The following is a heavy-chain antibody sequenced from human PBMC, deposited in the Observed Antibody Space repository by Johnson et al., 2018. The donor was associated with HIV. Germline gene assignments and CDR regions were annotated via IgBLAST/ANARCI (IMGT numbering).Heavy chain of an antibody. CDR3: AKDLDTLAPYVAFDI. CDR1: GFTFSSYA. J-gene: IGHJ3*02. Sequence: VQLVESGGGLVKPGGSLRLSCAASGFTFSSYAVSWVRQAPGKGLEWVSVITHNGGSAYYADYVKGRFTISRDNSKNTLYLQMSSLRAEDTAVYYCAKDLDTLAPYVAFDIWGQGTMVSVSS. CDR2: ITHNGGSA. V-gene: IGHV3-23*04. D-gene: IGHD2/OR15-2a*01.